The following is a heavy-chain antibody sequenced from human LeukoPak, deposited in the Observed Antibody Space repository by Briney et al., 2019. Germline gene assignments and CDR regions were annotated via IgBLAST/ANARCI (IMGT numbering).Heavy chain of an antibody. CDR1: GYTITELS. J-gene: IGHJ4*02. CDR3: ATLRYCSSTSCYWYFDY. CDR2: FDPEDGET. V-gene: IGHV1-24*01. Sequence: ASVKVSCKVSGYTITELSMHWVRQAPGKGLEWMGGFDPEDGETIYAQKFQGRVTMTEDTSTDTAYMELSSLRSEDTAVYYCATLRYCSSTSCYWYFDYWGQGTLVTVSS. D-gene: IGHD2-2*01.